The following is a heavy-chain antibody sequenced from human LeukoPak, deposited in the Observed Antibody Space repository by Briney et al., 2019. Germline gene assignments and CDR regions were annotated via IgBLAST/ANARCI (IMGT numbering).Heavy chain of an antibody. CDR2: INPSGGST. Sequence: ASVKVSCKASGYTFTSYYMHWVRQAPGQGLEWMGIINPSGGSTSYAQKFQGRVTMTRDTSISTAYMELSRLRSDDTAVYYCARVRTYSSGWYHLDYWGQGTLVTVSS. D-gene: IGHD6-19*01. CDR1: GYTFTSYY. V-gene: IGHV1-46*01. CDR3: ARVRTYSSGWYHLDY. J-gene: IGHJ4*02.